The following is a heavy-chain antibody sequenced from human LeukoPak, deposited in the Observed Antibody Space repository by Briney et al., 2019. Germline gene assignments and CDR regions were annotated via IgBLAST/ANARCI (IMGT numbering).Heavy chain of an antibody. CDR1: GGSFSSYY. CDR3: ARAPSDSSGYSSYYYYMDV. D-gene: IGHD3-22*01. V-gene: IGHV4-59*08. Sequence: SETLSLTCAVYGGSFSSYYWSWIRQPPGKGLEWIGYIYYSGSTNYNPSLKSRVTMSVDTSKNQFSLKLSSVTAADTAVYYCARAPSDSSGYSSYYYYMDVWGKGTTVTVSS. CDR2: IYYSGST. J-gene: IGHJ6*03.